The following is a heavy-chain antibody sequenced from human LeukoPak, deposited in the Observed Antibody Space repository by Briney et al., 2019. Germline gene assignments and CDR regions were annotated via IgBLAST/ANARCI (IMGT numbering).Heavy chain of an antibody. CDR2: IYSSGST. D-gene: IGHD3-22*01. V-gene: IGHV4-4*07. CDR3: ARGGYYDSRNAFDI. Sequence: LPLTCTVSGGSISSYYWSWIRQPAGKGLEWIGRIYSSGSTNYNPSLKSRVTVSVDTSKNQFSLKLSSVTAADTAVYYCARGGYYDSRNAFDIWGQGTMVTVSS. J-gene: IGHJ3*02. CDR1: GGSISSYY.